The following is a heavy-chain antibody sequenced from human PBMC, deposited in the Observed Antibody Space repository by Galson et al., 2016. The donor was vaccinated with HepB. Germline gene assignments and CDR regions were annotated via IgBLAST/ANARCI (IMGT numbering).Heavy chain of an antibody. CDR2: ITGSGGAT. D-gene: IGHD3-16*01. Sequence: SLRLSCAASGFSFSSSGMSWVRQSPGRGLEWLSGITGSGGATHYADSVRGRFTISRDNSTNTLYLYMNSLRAGDAAVYYCGKHGGFDYWGQGAPVTVSS. CDR3: GKHGGFDY. V-gene: IGHV3-23*01. CDR1: GFSFSSSG. J-gene: IGHJ4*02.